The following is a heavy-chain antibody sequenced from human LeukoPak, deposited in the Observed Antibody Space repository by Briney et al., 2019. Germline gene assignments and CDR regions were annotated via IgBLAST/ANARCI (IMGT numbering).Heavy chain of an antibody. D-gene: IGHD2-2*03. CDR2: INHSGST. CDR3: AWSGYCSSTSCPRFDY. V-gene: IGHV4-34*01. J-gene: IGHJ4*02. CDR1: GGSFSGYY. Sequence: SETLSLTCAVYGGSFSGYYWSWIRQPPGKGLEWIGEINHSGSTNYNPSLKSRVTISVDTSKNQSSLKLSSVTAADTAVYYCAWSGYCSSTSCPRFDYWGQGTLVTVSS.